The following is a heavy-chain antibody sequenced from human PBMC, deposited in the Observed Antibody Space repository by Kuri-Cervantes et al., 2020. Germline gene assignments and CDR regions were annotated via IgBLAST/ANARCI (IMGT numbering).Heavy chain of an antibody. J-gene: IGHJ4*02. D-gene: IGHD2-21*01. V-gene: IGHV3-23*01. Sequence: GESLKISCAASGFTFSRYAMTWVRQAPGKGLEWVSAISESGGTTYYADSVKGRFTISRDNSKITLYLQMNSLRAEDTATYFCTTAPVESGWTYSFDYWGQGTLVTVSS. CDR3: TTAPVESGWTYSFDY. CDR2: ISESGGTT. CDR1: GFTFSRYA.